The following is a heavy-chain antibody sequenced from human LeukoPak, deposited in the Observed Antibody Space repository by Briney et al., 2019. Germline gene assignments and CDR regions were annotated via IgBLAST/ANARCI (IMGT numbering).Heavy chain of an antibody. Sequence: GGSLRLSCAASGFTFSSYGMHWVRQAPGKGLEWVAFIRYDGSNKYYADSVKGRFTISRDNSKNTLYLQMNSLRAEDTAVYYCAKITTYSNYDLYNYFDYWGQGTLVTVSS. D-gene: IGHD4-11*01. CDR1: GFTFSSYG. J-gene: IGHJ4*02. CDR3: AKITTYSNYDLYNYFDY. V-gene: IGHV3-30*02. CDR2: IRYDGSNK.